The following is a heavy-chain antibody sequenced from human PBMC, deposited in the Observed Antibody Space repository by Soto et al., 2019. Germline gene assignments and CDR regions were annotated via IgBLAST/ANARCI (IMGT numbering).Heavy chain of an antibody. J-gene: IGHJ6*02. Sequence: PWGSMRLSCADYGFTFSSYWMRWVSQAPGKGREWVAKIKQDGSEKYYLDSVKGRFTISRHNAKNSLYLQMNSLIADDTSVYYCARRGPYSSGWYVTYYYYYGMDVWGQGTTVTVSS. CDR1: GFTFSSYW. CDR2: IKQDGSEK. D-gene: IGHD6-19*01. V-gene: IGHV3-7*03. CDR3: ARRGPYSSGWYVTYYYYYGMDV.